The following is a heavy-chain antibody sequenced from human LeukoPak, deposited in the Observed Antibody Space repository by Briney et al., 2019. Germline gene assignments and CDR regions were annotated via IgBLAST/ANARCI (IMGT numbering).Heavy chain of an antibody. Sequence: SVKVSCKASGFTFTSSAMQWVRQARGQRLEWIVWIVVGSGNTNYAQKLQERVTITRDMSTSTAYMELSSLRSEDTAVYYCAADLGIVATIDYYYYGMDVWGQGTTVTVSS. J-gene: IGHJ6*02. D-gene: IGHD5-12*01. V-gene: IGHV1-58*02. CDR1: GFTFTSSA. CDR2: IVVGSGNT. CDR3: AADLGIVATIDYYYYGMDV.